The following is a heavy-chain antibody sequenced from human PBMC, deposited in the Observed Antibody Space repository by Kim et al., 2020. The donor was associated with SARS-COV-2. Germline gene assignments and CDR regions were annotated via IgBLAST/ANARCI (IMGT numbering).Heavy chain of an antibody. D-gene: IGHD6-13*01. Sequence: AQKFKGRVTMTRDTSIRTAYMELSRLRSDDTAVYYCARDPYSSSWDFQHWGQGTLVTVSS. CDR3: ARDPYSSSWDFQH. V-gene: IGHV1-2*02. J-gene: IGHJ1*01.